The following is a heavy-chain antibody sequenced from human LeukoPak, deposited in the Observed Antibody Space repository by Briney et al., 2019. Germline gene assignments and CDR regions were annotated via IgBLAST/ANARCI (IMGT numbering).Heavy chain of an antibody. V-gene: IGHV3-74*01. J-gene: IGHJ5*02. D-gene: IGHD6-13*01. CDR3: ASFWSAATGTQWKS. CDR1: GFTFDNYW. CDR2: INNDGSHT. Sequence: GGSLRLSCAASGFTFDNYWMHWVRQAPGKGLVWVSCINNDGSHTFYADSVKGRFTISRDNAKNTLYLQMNSLRVEDTAMYYCASFWSAATGTQWKSWGQGTLVTVSS.